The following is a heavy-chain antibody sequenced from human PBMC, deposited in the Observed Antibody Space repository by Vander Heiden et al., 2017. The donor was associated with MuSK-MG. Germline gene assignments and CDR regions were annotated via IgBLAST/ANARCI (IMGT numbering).Heavy chain of an antibody. CDR2: ISWNSGSI. CDR1: GFTFDDYA. Sequence: EVQLVESGGGLVQPGRSLRLSCAASGFTFDDYAMHWVRQAPGKGLEWVSGISWNSGSIGYADSVKGRFTISRDNAKNSLYLQMNSLRAEDTALYYCAKDPQALPYYMDVWGKGTTVTVSS. V-gene: IGHV3-9*01. CDR3: AKDPQALPYYMDV. J-gene: IGHJ6*03.